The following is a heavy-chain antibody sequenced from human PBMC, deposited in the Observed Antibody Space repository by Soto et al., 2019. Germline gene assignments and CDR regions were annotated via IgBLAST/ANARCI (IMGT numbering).Heavy chain of an antibody. D-gene: IGHD3-10*01. Sequence: PSETLSLTCTVSGGSISSGGYYWSWIRQHPGKGLEWIGYIYYSGSTYYNPSLKSRVTISVDTSKNQFSMKLSSWTAADTAVYYCARGASYYDGSGRYNWCDPWGQGTLVTVSS. CDR2: IYYSGST. J-gene: IGHJ5*02. CDR3: ARGASYYDGSGRYNWCDP. V-gene: IGHV4-31*03. CDR1: GGSISSGGYY.